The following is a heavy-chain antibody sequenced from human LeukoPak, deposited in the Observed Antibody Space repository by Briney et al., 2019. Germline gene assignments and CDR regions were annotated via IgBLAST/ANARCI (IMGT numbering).Heavy chain of an antibody. CDR2: IYHSGST. Sequence: PSETLSLTCAVSGYSISSGYYWGWIRPPPGKGLEWIGSIYHSGSTYYNPSLKSRVTISVDTSKNQFSLKLSSVTAADTAVYYCARALDYGDYPFDCWGQGTLVTVSS. D-gene: IGHD4-17*01. CDR3: ARALDYGDYPFDC. J-gene: IGHJ4*02. V-gene: IGHV4-38-2*01. CDR1: GYSISSGYY.